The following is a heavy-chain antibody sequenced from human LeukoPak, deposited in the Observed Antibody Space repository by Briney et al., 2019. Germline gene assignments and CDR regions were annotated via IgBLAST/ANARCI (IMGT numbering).Heavy chain of an antibody. CDR2: MNPNSGNT. V-gene: IGHV1-8*01. CDR1: GYTFTSYD. Sequence: ASVKVSCKASGYTFTSYDINWVRQATGQGLEWMGWMNPNSGNTGYAQKFQGRVTMTRDMSTSTAYMELSSLRSEDTAVYYCAASVVVTAEAAFDIWGQGTMLTVSS. D-gene: IGHD2-21*02. J-gene: IGHJ3*02. CDR3: AASVVVTAEAAFDI.